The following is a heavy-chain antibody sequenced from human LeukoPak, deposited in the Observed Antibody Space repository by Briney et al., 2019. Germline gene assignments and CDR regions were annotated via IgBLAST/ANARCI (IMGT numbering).Heavy chain of an antibody. D-gene: IGHD3-22*01. V-gene: IGHV1-69*05. Sequence: GASVKVSCKASGGTFSSYAISWVRQAPGHGLEWMGGIIPIFGTANYAQKFQGRVTITTDESTSTAYMELSSLRSEDTAVYYCARAGRNYYDSSGYPLLYMDVWGKGTTVTVSS. CDR1: GGTFSSYA. J-gene: IGHJ6*03. CDR2: IIPIFGTA. CDR3: ARAGRNYYDSSGYPLLYMDV.